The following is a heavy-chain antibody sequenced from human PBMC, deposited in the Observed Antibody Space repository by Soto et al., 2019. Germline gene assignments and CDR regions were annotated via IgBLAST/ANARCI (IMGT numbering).Heavy chain of an antibody. Sequence: QVQLVQSGAEMKKPGASVQVSCKASGYTFTSYALHWVRQARGERPEWMGWINAANGDTKYSKKFQGRVNITRDTSASTGYMELSSLRSEDTAVYYCGRSVVGATGEILYNAMDVWGQGTTVTVSS. V-gene: IGHV1-3*01. CDR1: GYTFTSYA. J-gene: IGHJ6*02. CDR2: INAANGDT. D-gene: IGHD1-26*01. CDR3: GRSVVGATGEILYNAMDV.